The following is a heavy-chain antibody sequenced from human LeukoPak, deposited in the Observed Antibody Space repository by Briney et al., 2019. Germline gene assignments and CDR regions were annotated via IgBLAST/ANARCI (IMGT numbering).Heavy chain of an antibody. V-gene: IGHV4-34*01. D-gene: IGHD2-21*02. Sequence: PSETLSLTCAVYGGSFSGYYWSWIRQPPGKGLEWIGEINHSGSTNYNPSLKSRVTISVDTSKNQFSLKLSSVTAADTAVYYCAVVTAIQGDYFDYWGQGTLVTVSS. J-gene: IGHJ4*02. CDR2: INHSGST. CDR3: AVVTAIQGDYFDY. CDR1: GGSFSGYY.